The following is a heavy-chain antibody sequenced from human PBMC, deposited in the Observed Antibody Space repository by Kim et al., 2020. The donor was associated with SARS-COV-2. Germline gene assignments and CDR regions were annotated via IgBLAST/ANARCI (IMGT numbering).Heavy chain of an antibody. CDR2: ISGSGGNT. V-gene: IGHV3-23*01. Sequence: GGSLRLSCAASGFTFSNYGMAWVRQAPGKGLQWVSRISGSGGNTHYADSVKGRFTIPRDNSNNILYLQMNSLRPEDTALYYCAKRITPSGSNGWMGLDCWGQGTLVSVSS. CDR1: GFTFSNYG. D-gene: IGHD6-19*01. J-gene: IGHJ4*02. CDR3: AKRITPSGSNGWMGLDC.